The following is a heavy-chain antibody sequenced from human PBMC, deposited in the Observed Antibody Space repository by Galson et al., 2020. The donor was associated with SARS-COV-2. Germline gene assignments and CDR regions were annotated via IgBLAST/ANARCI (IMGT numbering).Heavy chain of an antibody. V-gene: IGHV3-23*01. CDR1: GFTLSTYP. J-gene: IGHJ4*02. CDR3: AKSSERVSSTVYVVSYPDHFDY. CDR2: IRVSGATT. Sequence: TGGSLRLSCSASGFTLSTYPMHWVRQAPGKGLEWVATIRVSGATTYYADSAKGRFTIPKDNSKNTLNLQINSLRLEVTAVYYCAKSSERVSSTVYVVSYPDHFDYWGPGTLVTVTS. D-gene: IGHD3-16*02.